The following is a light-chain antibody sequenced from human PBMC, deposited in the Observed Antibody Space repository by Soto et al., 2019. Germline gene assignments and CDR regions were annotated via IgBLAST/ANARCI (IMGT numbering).Light chain of an antibody. Sequence: IVLTQSPGTLSLSPGERASLSCRASQSVSTNFAWYQQKPGQAPRLLIYGASTRATGIPARFSGSGSETNFTLTISRLEPEDFALYYCQHYGSSPNFGGGTKVDIK. CDR1: QSVSTN. CDR3: QHYGSSPN. V-gene: IGKV3-20*01. J-gene: IGKJ4*01. CDR2: GAS.